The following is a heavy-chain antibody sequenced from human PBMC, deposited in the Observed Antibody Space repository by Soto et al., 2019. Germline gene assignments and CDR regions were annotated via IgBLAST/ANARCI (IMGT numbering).Heavy chain of an antibody. CDR3: AKDHLTTTVTTVGY. CDR1: GFTFSNYG. J-gene: IGHJ6*02. V-gene: IGHV3-30*18. CDR2: ISYHGSDK. Sequence: QVQLVESGGGVVQPGRSLRLSCAASGFTFSNYGMHWVRQAPGKGLEWVAVISYHGSDKYYADSVKGRFTISRDNSKNTLYLQMDSLRAEDTAVYYCAKDHLTTTVTTVGYWGQGTTVTVSS. D-gene: IGHD4-17*01.